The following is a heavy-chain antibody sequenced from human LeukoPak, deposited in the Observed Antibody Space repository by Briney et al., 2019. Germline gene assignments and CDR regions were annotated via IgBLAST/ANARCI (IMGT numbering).Heavy chain of an antibody. CDR1: GGTFSSYA. CDR3: ARVAAEVVGLPGVIGFGWLRRDYYYMDV. J-gene: IGHJ6*03. CDR2: INPSGGST. Sequence: ASVKVSCKASGGTFSSYAISWVRQAPGEGLEWMGIINPSGGSTSYAQKFQGRVTMTRDMSTSTVYMELSSLRSEDTAVYHCARVAAEVVGLPGVIGFGWLRRDYYYMDVWGKGTTVTVSS. D-gene: IGHD2-2*02. V-gene: IGHV1-46*01.